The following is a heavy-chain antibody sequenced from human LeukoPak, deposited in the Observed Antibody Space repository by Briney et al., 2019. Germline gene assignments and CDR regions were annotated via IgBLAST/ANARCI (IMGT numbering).Heavy chain of an antibody. D-gene: IGHD2-2*01. CDR3: ATRFYCSSTSCYANNWFDP. J-gene: IGHJ5*02. CDR2: IYPGDSDT. V-gene: IGHV5-51*01. CDR1: GYSFTSYW. Sequence: GESLKISCKGSGYSFTSYWIGWVRQMPGKGLEWMGIIYPGDSDTRYSPSFQGQVTISADKSISTAYLQWSSLKASDTAMYYCATRFYCSSTSCYANNWFDPWGQGTLVTVSS.